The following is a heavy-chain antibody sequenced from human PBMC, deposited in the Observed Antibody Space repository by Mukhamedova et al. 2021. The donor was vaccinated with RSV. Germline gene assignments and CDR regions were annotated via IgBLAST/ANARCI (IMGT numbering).Heavy chain of an antibody. CDR2: TTDFGGTT. Sequence: TTDFGGTTEYAASVTGRFTISRDDSKSIAYLEMNSLKTEDTAIYYCARGRGTYYQFWSGSRGFDSWGQGTLVTVSS. CDR3: ARGRGTYYQFWSGSRGFDS. V-gene: IGHV3-49*02. J-gene: IGHJ4*02. D-gene: IGHD3-3*01.